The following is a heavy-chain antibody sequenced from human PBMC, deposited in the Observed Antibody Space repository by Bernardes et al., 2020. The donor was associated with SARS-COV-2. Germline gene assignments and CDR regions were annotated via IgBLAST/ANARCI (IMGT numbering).Heavy chain of an antibody. CDR2: ISSSSSYI. Sequence: GGSLRLSCAASGFTFSSYSMNWVRQAPGNGLEWVSSISSSSSYIYYADSVKGRFTISRDNAKNSRYLQMNSLRAEDTAVYYCARQSDEGQLRFLEWLSQGLPYYMDVWGKGTTVTDSS. V-gene: IGHV3-21*01. CDR3: ARQSDEGQLRFLEWLSQGLPYYMDV. D-gene: IGHD3-3*01. J-gene: IGHJ6*03. CDR1: GFTFSSYS.